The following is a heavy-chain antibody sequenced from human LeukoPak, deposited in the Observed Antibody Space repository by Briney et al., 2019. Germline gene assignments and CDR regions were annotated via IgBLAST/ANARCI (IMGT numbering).Heavy chain of an antibody. CDR2: IYYSGST. J-gene: IGHJ3*02. V-gene: IGHV4-59*01. CDR3: ARGARDAFDI. Sequence: SETLSLTCTVSGGYISSYYWSWIRQPPGKGLEWIGYIYYSGSTNYNPSLKSRVTISVDTSKNQFSLKLSSVTAADTAVYYCARGARDAFDIWGQGTMVTVSS. CDR1: GGYISSYY.